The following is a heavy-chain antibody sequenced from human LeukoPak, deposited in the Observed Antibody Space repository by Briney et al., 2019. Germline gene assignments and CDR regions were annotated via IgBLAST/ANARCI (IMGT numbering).Heavy chain of an antibody. V-gene: IGHV3-23*01. CDR3: SKQVDFDPADAFDV. D-gene: IGHD3-9*01. J-gene: IGHJ3*01. CDR2: ISGSDDST. Sequence: AGGSLRLSCAASGFTFSVYGMNWVRQAPGKGLEWVSAISGSDDSTYYADSVKGRFTTSRDKSKNTLYLQMNSLRAEDTAVYYCSKQVDFDPADAFDVWGQGTMVTVSS. CDR1: GFTFSVYG.